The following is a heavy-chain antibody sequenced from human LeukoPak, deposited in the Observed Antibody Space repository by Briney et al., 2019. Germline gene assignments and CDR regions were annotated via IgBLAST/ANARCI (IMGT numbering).Heavy chain of an antibody. CDR2: ISAYNGNT. V-gene: IGHV1-18*01. CDR3: ARESGYSYGTDSFDY. J-gene: IGHJ4*02. D-gene: IGHD5-18*01. CDR1: GYTFTSYG. Sequence: GASVKVSCKASGYTFTSYGISWVRQAPGQGPEWMGWISAYNGNTNYAQKLQGRVTMTTDTSTSTAYMELRSLRSDDTAVYYCARESGYSYGTDSFDYWGQGTLVTVSS.